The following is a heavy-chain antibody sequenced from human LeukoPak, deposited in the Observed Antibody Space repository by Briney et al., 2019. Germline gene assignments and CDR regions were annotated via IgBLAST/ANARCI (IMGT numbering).Heavy chain of an antibody. D-gene: IGHD5-18*01. CDR2: IYYSGST. CDR3: ARHSWDPAMVIFDY. V-gene: IGHV4-59*08. CDR1: GGSISSYY. Sequence: SETLSLTCTVSGGSISSYYWSWIRQPPGKGLEWIGYIYYSGSTNYNPPLKSRVTISVDTSKNQFSLKLSSVTAADTAVYDCARHSWDPAMVIFDYWGQGTLVTVSS. J-gene: IGHJ4*02.